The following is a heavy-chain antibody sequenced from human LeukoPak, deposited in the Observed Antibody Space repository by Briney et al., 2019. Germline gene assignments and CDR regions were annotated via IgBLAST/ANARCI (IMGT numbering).Heavy chain of an antibody. V-gene: IGHV4-39*07. Sequence: SETLSLTCTVSGGSISSSSYYWGWIRQPPGKGPEWIVSMYYSGGTFYNPSLKSRVTISVDTSKNQFSLKLSSVTAADTAVYYCARGGSYPRGDAFDIWGQGTMVTVSS. CDR3: ARGGSYPRGDAFDI. CDR1: GGSISSSSYY. CDR2: MYYSGGT. J-gene: IGHJ3*02. D-gene: IGHD1-26*01.